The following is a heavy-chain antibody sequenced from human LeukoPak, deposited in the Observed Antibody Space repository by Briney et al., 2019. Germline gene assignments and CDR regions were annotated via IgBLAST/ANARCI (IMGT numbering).Heavy chain of an antibody. J-gene: IGHJ4*02. CDR2: ISYDGSNK. V-gene: IGHV3-30*18. D-gene: IGHD2-15*01. Sequence: GGSLRLSCAASGFTFSSYGMHRVRQAPGKGLEWGAGISYDGSNKYYADSVKGRFTISRDNSKNTLYLQMNSLRGEDTAGYYCAKERGYCSGGSCYYFDYWGEGALVTVSS. CDR1: GFTFSSYG. CDR3: AKERGYCSGGSCYYFDY.